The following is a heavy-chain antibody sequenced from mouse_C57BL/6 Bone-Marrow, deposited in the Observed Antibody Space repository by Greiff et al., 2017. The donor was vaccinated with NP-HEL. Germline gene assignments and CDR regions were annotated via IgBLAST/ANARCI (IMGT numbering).Heavy chain of an antibody. V-gene: IGHV1-15*01. J-gene: IGHJ3*01. Sequence: VQLQQSGAELVRPGASVTLSCKASGYTFTDYEMHWVKQTPVHGLAWIGAIDPETGGTAYIQKFKGKAILTADKSSSTAYMELRSLTSEDSAVYYCTRPIYYDYDGFAYWGQGTLVTVSA. CDR1: GYTFTDYE. D-gene: IGHD2-4*01. CDR2: IDPETGGT. CDR3: TRPIYYDYDGFAY.